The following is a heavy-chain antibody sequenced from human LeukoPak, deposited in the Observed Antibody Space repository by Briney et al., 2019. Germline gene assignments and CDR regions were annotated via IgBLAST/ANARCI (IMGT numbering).Heavy chain of an antibody. V-gene: IGHV3-48*04. J-gene: IGHJ4*02. Sequence: GGSLRLSCAASGFTFSSYSMNWVRQAPGKGLEWVSYISSSSSTIHYADSVKGRFTISRDNAKNSLYLQMNSLRAEDTALYYCAKVKDYYGSGFDYWGQGTLVTVSS. CDR2: ISSSSSTI. D-gene: IGHD3-10*01. CDR1: GFTFSSYS. CDR3: AKVKDYYGSGFDY.